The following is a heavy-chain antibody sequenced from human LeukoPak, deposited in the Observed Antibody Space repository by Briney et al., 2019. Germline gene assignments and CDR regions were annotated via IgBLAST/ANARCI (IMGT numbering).Heavy chain of an antibody. J-gene: IGHJ3*02. CDR3: ASINRGDAFDI. D-gene: IGHD2/OR15-2a*01. Sequence: GGSLRLSCAASGFTFSSYDMNWVRQAPGKGLEWVSFISSSGTTIDYADSVKGRFTISRDNAKNSLYLQMNSLRAEDTAVYYCASINRGDAFDIWGQGTMVTVSS. V-gene: IGHV3-48*03. CDR1: GFTFSSYD. CDR2: ISSSGTTI.